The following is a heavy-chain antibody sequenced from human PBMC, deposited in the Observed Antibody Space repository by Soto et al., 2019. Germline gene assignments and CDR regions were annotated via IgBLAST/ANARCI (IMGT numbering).Heavy chain of an antibody. CDR1: GYTFTSYG. CDR2: ISAYNGNT. CDR3: ARDQTYDYVWGSYRYTGIPFDY. Sequence: ASVKVSCKASGYTFTSYGISWVRQVPGQGLEWMGWISAYNGNTNYAQKLQGRVTMTTDTSTSTAYMELRSLRSDDTAVYYCARDQTYDYVWGSYRYTGIPFDYWGQGTLVTVSS. J-gene: IGHJ4*02. D-gene: IGHD3-16*02. V-gene: IGHV1-18*04.